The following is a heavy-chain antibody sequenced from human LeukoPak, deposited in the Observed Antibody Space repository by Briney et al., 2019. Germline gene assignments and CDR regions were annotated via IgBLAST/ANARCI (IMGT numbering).Heavy chain of an antibody. V-gene: IGHV3-7*05. D-gene: IGHD1-14*01. J-gene: IGHJ6*02. CDR1: GFTFTDHY. Sequence: GGSLRLSCAASGFTFTDHYMSWIRQAPGKGLEWVANINQGGSEKYCVDSVEGRFTISRDNAKNSLYLQMNSLRAEDTAVYYCARGRGKDVWGQGTTVTVSS. CDR2: INQGGSEK. CDR3: ARGRGKDV.